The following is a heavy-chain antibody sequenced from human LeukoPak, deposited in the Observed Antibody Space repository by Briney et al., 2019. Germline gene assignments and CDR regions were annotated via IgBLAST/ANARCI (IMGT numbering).Heavy chain of an antibody. J-gene: IGHJ5*02. D-gene: IGHD2-21*01. CDR2: MSYDGSNK. Sequence: GGSLRLSCAASGFTFSSYAMHWVRQAPGKGLEWVAVMSYDGSNKYYADSVKGRFTISRDNSKNTLYLQMNSLRAEDTAVYYCARDRGENWFDPWGQGTLVTVSS. V-gene: IGHV3-30-3*01. CDR3: ARDRGENWFDP. CDR1: GFTFSSYA.